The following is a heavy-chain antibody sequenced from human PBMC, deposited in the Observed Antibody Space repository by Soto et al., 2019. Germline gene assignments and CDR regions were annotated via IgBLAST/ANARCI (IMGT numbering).Heavy chain of an antibody. CDR2: ISGSGGST. CDR1: GFPFSSYV. J-gene: IGHJ4*02. V-gene: IGHV3-23*01. Sequence: GGSLRLSCAASGFPFSSYVMTWVRQAPGKGLEWVSSISGSGGSTFYADSVKGRFTISRDSSKNTLYLQINSLRAEDTAIYYCTKDRYCSSTKCYAGFDYWGQGTLVTVSS. CDR3: TKDRYCSSTKCYAGFDY. D-gene: IGHD2-2*01.